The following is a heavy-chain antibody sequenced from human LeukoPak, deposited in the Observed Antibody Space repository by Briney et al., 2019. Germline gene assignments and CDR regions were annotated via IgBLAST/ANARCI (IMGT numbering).Heavy chain of an antibody. CDR1: GYTFTNYG. V-gene: IGHV1-18*01. Sequence: ASVKVSCKASGYTFTNYGISWVRQAPGQGLEWMGWIGSYNGETSYAQKFQGRVTMTTDTSTTTVYMELRSLTSDDTAVYYCARDWVPTSNTNYFDPWAQGTRVIVSS. D-gene: IGHD2-2*01. J-gene: IGHJ4*02. CDR3: ARDWVPTSNTNYFDP. CDR2: IGSYNGET.